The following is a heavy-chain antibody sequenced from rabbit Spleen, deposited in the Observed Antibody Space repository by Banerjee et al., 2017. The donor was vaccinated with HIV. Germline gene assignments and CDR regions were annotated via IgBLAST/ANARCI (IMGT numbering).Heavy chain of an antibody. V-gene: IGHV1S40*01. CDR1: GFSFSNSYY. Sequence: QSLEESGGDLVKPGASLTLTCTASGFSFSNSYYMCWVRQAPGKGLESIGCIYTTSGSAYYASWAKGRFTISRTSSTPVTLQMTSLTAADTATYFCARDLSVSASYYAGLALWGQGTLVTVS. CDR3: ARDLSVSASYYAGLAL. J-gene: IGHJ4*01. CDR2: IYTTSGSA. D-gene: IGHD8-1*01.